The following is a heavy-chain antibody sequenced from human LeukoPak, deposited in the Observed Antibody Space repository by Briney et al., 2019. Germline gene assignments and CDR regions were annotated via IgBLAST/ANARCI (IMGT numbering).Heavy chain of an antibody. CDR3: ARLDDYVLGFSDY. Sequence: GESLKISCKGSGYRFTSYWIGWVRQMPGKGLEWMGVIYPADSDTKYSPPFQGQVTISADESITTTYLQWSSLKASDTAMYYCARLDDYVLGFSDYWGQGTLVTVSS. J-gene: IGHJ4*02. D-gene: IGHD3-16*01. CDR1: GYRFTSYW. CDR2: IYPADSDT. V-gene: IGHV5-51*01.